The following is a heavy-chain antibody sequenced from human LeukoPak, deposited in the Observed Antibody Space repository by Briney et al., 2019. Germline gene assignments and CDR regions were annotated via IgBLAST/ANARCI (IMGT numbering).Heavy chain of an antibody. Sequence: ASVKVSCKASGYTFTDYYIHWVRQAPGQGLEWMGWIHPNTVVTNFDQKFRGRVTLTRDTSISTAYMELSRLRSDDTALYYCARGTKDILGPVDYWGQGTLVTVSS. CDR2: IHPNTVVT. D-gene: IGHD1-26*01. CDR1: GYTFTDYY. J-gene: IGHJ4*02. CDR3: ARGTKDILGPVDY. V-gene: IGHV1-2*02.